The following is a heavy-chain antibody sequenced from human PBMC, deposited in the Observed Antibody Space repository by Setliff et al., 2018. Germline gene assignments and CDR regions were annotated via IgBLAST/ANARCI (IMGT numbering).Heavy chain of an antibody. J-gene: IGHJ6*03. CDR2: IYTSWST. D-gene: IGHD3-3*01. CDR3: ARMSGFQYMAV. Sequence: PSETLSLTCTVADDCISSRHYYWSWIRQPAGKGLEWLGQIYTSWSTNYNPSRKGRATLSIDASKREFSLKLTSVTSADTAVYYCARMSGFQYMAVWGKGTTVTVSS. CDR1: DDCISSRHYY. V-gene: IGHV4-61*09.